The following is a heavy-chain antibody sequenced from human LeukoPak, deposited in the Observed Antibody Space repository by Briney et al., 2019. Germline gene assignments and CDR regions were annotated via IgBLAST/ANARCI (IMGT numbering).Heavy chain of an antibody. CDR3: AKEIDTLGTNAFDI. CDR1: GFTFDDYA. D-gene: IGHD2-15*01. CDR2: ISGDGGST. V-gene: IGHV3-43*02. Sequence: PGGSLRLSCAASGFTFDDYAMHWVRQAPGKGLEWVSLISGDGGSTYYADSVRGRFTISRDNSKNSLYRQMDSLRTEDTAFYYCAKEIDTLGTNAFDIWGQGTMVTVSS. J-gene: IGHJ3*02.